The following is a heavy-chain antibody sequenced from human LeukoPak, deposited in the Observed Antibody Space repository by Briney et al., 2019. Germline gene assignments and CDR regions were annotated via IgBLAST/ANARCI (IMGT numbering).Heavy chain of an antibody. Sequence: ASVKVSCKASGYTFTGYYMHWVRQAPGQGLEWMGWINPNSGGTNCAQKFQGRVTMTRDTSISTAYMELSRLRSDDTAVYYCARDGMIVVVMSEDWYFDLWGRGTLVTVSS. CDR2: INPNSGGT. CDR3: ARDGMIVVVMSEDWYFDL. D-gene: IGHD3-22*01. J-gene: IGHJ2*01. CDR1: GYTFTGYY. V-gene: IGHV1-2*02.